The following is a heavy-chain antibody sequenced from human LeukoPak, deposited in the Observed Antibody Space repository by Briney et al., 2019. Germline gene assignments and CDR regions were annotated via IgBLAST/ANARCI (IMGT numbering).Heavy chain of an antibody. D-gene: IGHD3-22*01. CDR2: IYYSGST. Sequence: PSETLSLTCTVSGGSITNYYWSWIRQPPGKGLEWIGYIYYSGSTNYNPSLKSRVTISVDTSTNQFSLKLSSVTAADTAAYFCARGGRLLGKFDYWGQGTLVTVSS. CDR1: GGSITNYY. CDR3: ARGGRLLGKFDY. J-gene: IGHJ4*02. V-gene: IGHV4-59*01.